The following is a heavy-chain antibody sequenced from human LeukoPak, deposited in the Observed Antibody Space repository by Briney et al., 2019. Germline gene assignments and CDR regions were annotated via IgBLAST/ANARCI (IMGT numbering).Heavy chain of an antibody. J-gene: IGHJ4*02. D-gene: IGHD5-18*01. CDR3: ARHRYSYGHFDS. V-gene: IGHV4-39*01. CDR2: IYYSGGT. Sequence: PSETLSLTCAIYGGSFNNYYWGWIRQPPGKGLEWIATIYYSGGTYYNPSLKSRVTVSVDTSKNQFSLKLNSVTAADTAMYYCARHRYSYGHFDSWGQGTLVTVSS. CDR1: GGSFNNYY.